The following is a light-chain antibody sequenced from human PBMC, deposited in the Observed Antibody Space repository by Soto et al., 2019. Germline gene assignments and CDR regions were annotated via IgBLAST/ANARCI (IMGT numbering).Light chain of an antibody. CDR2: HAS. J-gene: IGKJ4*01. CDR1: QSMYNN. Sequence: EIVMTQSPATLSVSPGERATLSCRASQSMYNNLAWYQQKPGQAPRLLIYHASARATGIPARFSGSGSGTEFTLTISSLQSEDFAVYYCQQYNNWPLSFGGGTKVE. CDR3: QQYNNWPLS. V-gene: IGKV3-15*01.